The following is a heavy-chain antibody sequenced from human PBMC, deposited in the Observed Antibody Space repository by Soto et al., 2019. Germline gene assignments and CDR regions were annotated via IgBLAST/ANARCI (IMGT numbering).Heavy chain of an antibody. CDR3: ARAGGGHYYDSSGYYYYFDY. CDR1: GGSISSGDYY. Sequence: QVQLQESGPGLVKPSQTLSLTCTVSGGSISSGDYYWSWIRQPPGKGLEWIGYIYYSGSTYYNPSLKSRVTISVATSKNQFSLKLSAVTAADTAVYYCARAGGGHYYDSSGYYYYFDYWGQGTLVTVSS. CDR2: IYYSGST. D-gene: IGHD3-22*01. V-gene: IGHV4-30-4*01. J-gene: IGHJ4*02.